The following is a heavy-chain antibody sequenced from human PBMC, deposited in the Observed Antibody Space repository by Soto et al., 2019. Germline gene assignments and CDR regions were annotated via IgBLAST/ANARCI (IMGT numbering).Heavy chain of an antibody. CDR3: AREGGQQLYWFDP. CDR2: IYHSGST. D-gene: IGHD6-13*01. Sequence: SETLSLTCAVSGGSFTSNNWCSWVREPPGKGLEWIGEIYHSGSTNYNPSLKSRVTISVDKSKNQFSLKLSSVTDADTAVYYCAREGGQQLYWFDPWGQGTLVTVSS. CDR1: GGSFTSNNW. V-gene: IGHV4-4*02. J-gene: IGHJ5*02.